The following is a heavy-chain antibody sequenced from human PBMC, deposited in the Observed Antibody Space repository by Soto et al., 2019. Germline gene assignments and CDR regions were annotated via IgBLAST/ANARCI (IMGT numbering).Heavy chain of an antibody. Sequence: QVQLVESGGGVVQPGRSLRLSCAASGFTFSINGMNWVRQAPGKGLEWVAIISYDGSNEYYADSVKGRFTISRDNSRSTLYLQMNSLGTEDTAVYYCAKDRSFYDFWGGFVYWGQGTLVTVSS. CDR1: GFTFSING. CDR3: AKDRSFYDFWGGFVY. CDR2: ISYDGSNE. D-gene: IGHD3-3*01. V-gene: IGHV3-30*18. J-gene: IGHJ4*02.